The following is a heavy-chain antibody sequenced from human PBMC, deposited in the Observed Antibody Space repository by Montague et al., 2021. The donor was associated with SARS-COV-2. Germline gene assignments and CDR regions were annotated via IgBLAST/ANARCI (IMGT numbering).Heavy chain of an antibody. Sequence: SETLSLTCTVSGGSISSTSYYWGWIRQSPGKGLEWIGSIYHSGSTYYSPSLKSRLSLSVETSKNQFSLKLTSVTAADTAVYFCVRHPRTYNGFWRGYSGRRVFQFDSWGQGTLVTVSS. J-gene: IGHJ4*02. CDR2: IYHSGST. D-gene: IGHD3/OR15-3a*01. CDR1: GGSISSTSYY. CDR3: VRHPRTYNGFWRGYSGRRVFQFDS. V-gene: IGHV4-39*01.